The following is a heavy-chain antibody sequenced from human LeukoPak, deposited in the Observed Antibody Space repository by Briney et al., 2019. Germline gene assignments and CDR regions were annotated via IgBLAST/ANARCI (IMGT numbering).Heavy chain of an antibody. CDR3: AMAAGWEQVY. D-gene: IGHD1-26*01. Sequence: GGSLRLSCAASGFPLRIYWLSWVRQAPRKGLEWVANIKEDGSERHYVDSVKERFTISRDNAKKSLYLQMSRLRAEDMAVYYCAMAAGWEQVYWGERALVTVSS. J-gene: IGHJ4*02. CDR1: GFPLRIYW. CDR2: IKEDGSER. V-gene: IGHV3-7*01.